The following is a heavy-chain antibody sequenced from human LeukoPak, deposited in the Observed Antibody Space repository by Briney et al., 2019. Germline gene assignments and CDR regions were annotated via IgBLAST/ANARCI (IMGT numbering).Heavy chain of an antibody. CDR2: VSADSGKT. V-gene: IGHV1-8*01. D-gene: IGHD2-15*01. CDR1: GYSFISYD. CDR3: AMPVHSGGVRDPFHV. J-gene: IGHJ3*01. Sequence: ASVKVSCKGSGYSFISYDINWVRQAPGQGLEWMGWVSADSGKTGFLQKFQGRIALTTNTPADTAYMELHSLTSADTALYFCAMPVHSGGVRDPFHVWGQGSMVIVSS.